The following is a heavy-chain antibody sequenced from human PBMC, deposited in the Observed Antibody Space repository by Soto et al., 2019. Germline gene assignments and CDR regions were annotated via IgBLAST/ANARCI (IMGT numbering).Heavy chain of an antibody. CDR1: GYSFTSYY. V-gene: IGHV1-46*01. J-gene: IGHJ4*02. CDR3: ARDGRSTYYFDY. Sequence: ASVKVSCKAIGYSFTSYYMHWVRQAPGQGLEWMGIINPSGGSTSYAQKFQGRVTMTRDTSTSTVYMELSSLRSEDTAVYYCARDGRSTYYFDYWGQGTLVTVSS. CDR2: INPSGGST.